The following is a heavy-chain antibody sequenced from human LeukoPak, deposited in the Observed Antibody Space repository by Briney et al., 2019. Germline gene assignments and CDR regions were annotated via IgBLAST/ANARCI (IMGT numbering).Heavy chain of an antibody. J-gene: IGHJ4*02. CDR1: GYTFTSYA. D-gene: IGHD2-2*01. CDR2: INTNTGIP. V-gene: IGHV7-4-1*01. CDR3: ARGGYRSSATCNFFDF. Sequence: ASVKVSCKASGYTFTSYAMNWVRQAPGHGVQWMGWINTNTGIPTYARGFTGRFVFSMDTSVGAAYLQIGSLKAEDTAVYYCARGGYRSSATCNFFDFWGQGTLVTVSS.